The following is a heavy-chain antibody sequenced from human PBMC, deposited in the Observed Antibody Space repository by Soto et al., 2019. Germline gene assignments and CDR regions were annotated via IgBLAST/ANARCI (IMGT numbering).Heavy chain of an antibody. CDR2: ISGSGGST. D-gene: IGHD2-2*01. Sequence: GGSLRLSCAASGFTFSSYAMSWVRQAPGKGLEWVSAISGSGGSTYYADSVKGRFTISRDNSKNTLYLQMNSLRAEDTAVYYCARDIVVVPAANDYWGQGTLVTVSS. V-gene: IGHV3-23*01. CDR1: GFTFSSYA. CDR3: ARDIVVVPAANDY. J-gene: IGHJ4*02.